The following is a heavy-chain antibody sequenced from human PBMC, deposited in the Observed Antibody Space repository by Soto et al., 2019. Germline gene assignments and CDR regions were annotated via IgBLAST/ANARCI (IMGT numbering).Heavy chain of an antibody. V-gene: IGHV2-26*01. CDR3: ARIRWAPMGYYYYGMDV. CDR1: GFSLSNARMG. CDR2: IFSNDEK. J-gene: IGHJ6*02. Sequence: QVTLKESGPVLVKPTETLTLTCTVSGFSLSNARMGVSWIRQPPGKALEWLAHIFSNDEKSYSTSLKSRLTISKDTSQSQVVLTMTNTDPVDTATYYCARIRWAPMGYYYYGMDVWGQGTTVTVSS. D-gene: IGHD3-16*01.